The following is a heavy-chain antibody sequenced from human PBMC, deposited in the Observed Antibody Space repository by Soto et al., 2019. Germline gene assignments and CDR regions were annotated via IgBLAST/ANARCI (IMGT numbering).Heavy chain of an antibody. Sequence: QVQLVQSGAEVKKPGASVKVSCKASGYTFTSYAMHWVRQAPGQRLEWMGWINAGNGNTKYSPKLQGRVTITRDTSASTAYMELSSLRSEDTAVYYCARDVPRDVSFLYYGEVGAFALWGHGTMVTVSS. CDR1: GYTFTSYA. V-gene: IGHV1-3*01. J-gene: IGHJ3*01. D-gene: IGHD4-17*01. CDR2: INAGNGNT. CDR3: ARDVPRDVSFLYYGEVGAFAL.